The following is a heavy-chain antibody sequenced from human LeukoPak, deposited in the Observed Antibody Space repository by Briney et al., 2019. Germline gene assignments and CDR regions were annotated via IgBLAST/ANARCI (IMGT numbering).Heavy chain of an antibody. CDR2: ISAYNGNT. CDR1: GYTFTSYG. J-gene: IGHJ4*02. V-gene: IGHV1-18*01. Sequence: ASVKVSCKASGYTFTSYGISWVRQAPGQGLEWMGWISAYNGNTNYAQKLQGRVTMTTDTSTSTAYMELSRLRSDDTAVYYCARDTTPLIVVVPAATPDWGQGTLVTVSS. CDR3: ARDTTPLIVVVPAATPD. D-gene: IGHD2-2*01.